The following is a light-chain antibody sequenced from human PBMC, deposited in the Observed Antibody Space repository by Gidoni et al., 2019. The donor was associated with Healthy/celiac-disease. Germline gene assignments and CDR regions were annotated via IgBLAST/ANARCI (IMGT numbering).Light chain of an antibody. CDR2: AAC. J-gene: IGKJ1*01. V-gene: IGKV1-17*03. CDR1: QGISNY. CDR3: LQYNRYPWT. Sequence: DIQLPQSPSAMSASVTDRVTITCRASQGISNYLAWFQQKPGKVPNRLIYAACRLQSGVPSRLRGSGSGTEFTLTISSLQPEDFATYYCLQYNRYPWTFGQXTKVEIK.